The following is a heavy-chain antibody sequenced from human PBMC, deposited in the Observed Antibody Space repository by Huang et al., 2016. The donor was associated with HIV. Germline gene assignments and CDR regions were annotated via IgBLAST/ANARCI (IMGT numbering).Heavy chain of an antibody. CDR3: ASQHIGAAATWF. Sequence: QLQLQESGPGQVKPSETLSLTCTVSGDFISSTNYYWGWIRQSPGKGLEWVGSVYQSGSTIYKPSLNSLVTLSVDTSRNQFALRLNSVTAADTAVYYCASQHIGAAATWFWGRGTQVAVSS. CDR1: GDFISSTNYY. J-gene: IGHJ4*02. V-gene: IGHV4-39*01. D-gene: IGHD6-13*01. CDR2: VYQSGST.